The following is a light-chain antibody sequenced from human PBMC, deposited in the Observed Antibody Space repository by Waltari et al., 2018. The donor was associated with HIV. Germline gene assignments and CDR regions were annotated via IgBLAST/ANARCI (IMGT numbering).Light chain of an antibody. Sequence: SYILTQPPSVSVSPGQTATITCSGNKLGDKYTSWYQQKPGQSPVLVIYEDSERPSGIPERFSGSNSGNTATLTISGTQTLDEADYYCQAWDSSIVVFGGGTKLTVL. CDR1: KLGDKY. V-gene: IGLV3-1*01. CDR2: EDS. CDR3: QAWDSSIVV. J-gene: IGLJ2*01.